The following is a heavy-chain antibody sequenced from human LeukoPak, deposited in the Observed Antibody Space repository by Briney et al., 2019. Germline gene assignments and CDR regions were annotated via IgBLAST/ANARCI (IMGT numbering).Heavy chain of an antibody. D-gene: IGHD3-10*01. CDR3: ARSGQEGGSGSYYIWPPPYWYFDL. J-gene: IGHJ2*01. CDR1: GGSFSGYY. CDR2: INHSGST. Sequence: PSETLSLTCAVYGGSFSGYYWSWIRQPPGKGLEWIGEINHSGSTNYNPSLKSRVTISVDTSKNQFSLKLSSVTAADTAVYYCARSGQEGGSGSYYIWPPPYWYFDLWGRGTLVTVSS. V-gene: IGHV4-34*01.